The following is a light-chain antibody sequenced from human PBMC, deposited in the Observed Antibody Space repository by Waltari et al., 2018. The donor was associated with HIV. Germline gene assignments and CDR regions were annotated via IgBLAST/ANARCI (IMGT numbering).Light chain of an antibody. CDR1: KLGEKY. CDR3: QSWDSSTVV. Sequence: SYELTQPPSVSVSAGQTASITCSGEKLGEKYACWYQQKPGQSPVLVIYQYTKRPSGTPERFSGSNSGNTATLTLAGTQAMDEADYYCQSWDSSTVVFGGGTKLTVL. J-gene: IGLJ2*01. V-gene: IGLV3-1*01. CDR2: QYT.